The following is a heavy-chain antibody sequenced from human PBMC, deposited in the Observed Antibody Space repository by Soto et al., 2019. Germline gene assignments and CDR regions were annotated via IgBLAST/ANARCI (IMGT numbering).Heavy chain of an antibody. CDR2: ISSSSSTI. CDR3: ARKAAAGTKRYYYYCYVDV. D-gene: IGHD6-13*01. CDR1: GFTFSSYS. V-gene: IGHV3-48*01. Sequence: PGGSLRLSCAASGFTFSSYSMNWVRQAPGKGLEWVSYISSSSSTIYYADSVKGRFTISRDNAKNSLYLQMNSLRAEDTAVYYCARKAAAGTKRYYYYCYVDVWGKGTTVTVSS. J-gene: IGHJ6*03.